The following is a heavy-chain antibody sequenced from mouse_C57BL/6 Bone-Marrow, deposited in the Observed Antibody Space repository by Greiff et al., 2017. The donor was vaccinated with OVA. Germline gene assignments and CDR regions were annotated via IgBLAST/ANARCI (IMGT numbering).Heavy chain of an antibody. CDR1: GYTFTSYW. D-gene: IGHD1-1*01. CDR2: IYPGSGST. V-gene: IGHV1-55*01. J-gene: IGHJ2*01. CDR3: ARWDYYGSSDY. Sequence: QVQLQQSGAELVKPGASVKMSCKASGYTFTSYWITWVKQRPGQGLAWIGDIYPGSGSTNYNEKFKSKATLTVDTSSSTAYMQLSSLTSEDSAVYYCARWDYYGSSDYWGQGTTLTVSS.